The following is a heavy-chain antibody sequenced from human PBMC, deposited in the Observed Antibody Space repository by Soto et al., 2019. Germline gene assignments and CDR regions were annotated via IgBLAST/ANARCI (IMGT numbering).Heavy chain of an antibody. D-gene: IGHD6-19*01. V-gene: IGHV1-69*06. Sequence: QVQLVQSGAEVKKPGSSVKVSCKASGGTFSSYAISWVRQAPGQGLEWMGGIIPIFGTANYAQKFQGRVTITADKYTSTAYMELSSLRSEDTAVYYYARTSSLYSSGWMPKGYYYGMDVWGQGTTVTVSS. CDR3: ARTSSLYSSGWMPKGYYYGMDV. J-gene: IGHJ6*02. CDR2: IIPIFGTA. CDR1: GGTFSSYA.